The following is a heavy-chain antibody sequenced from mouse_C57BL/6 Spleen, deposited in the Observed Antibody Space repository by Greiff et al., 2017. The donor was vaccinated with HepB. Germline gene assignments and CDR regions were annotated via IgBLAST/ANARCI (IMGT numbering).Heavy chain of an antibody. CDR3: ARDYDDYYAMDY. CDR1: GYTFTSYW. J-gene: IGHJ4*01. D-gene: IGHD2-4*01. CDR2: IYPGSGST. V-gene: IGHV1-55*01. Sequence: QVQLQQPGAELVKPGASVKMSCKASGYTFTSYWITWVKQRPGQGLAWIGDIYPGSGSTNYNEKFKSKATLTVDTSSSTAYMQRSSLTSEDSAVYYCARDYDDYYAMDYWGQGTSVTVSS.